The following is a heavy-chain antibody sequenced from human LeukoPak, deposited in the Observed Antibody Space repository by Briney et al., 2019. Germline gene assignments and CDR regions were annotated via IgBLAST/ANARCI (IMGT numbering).Heavy chain of an antibody. Sequence: GGSLRLSCEASGFSFSSHAMSWVRQAPGKGLECISAISGSGSNTYYSDSVKGRFTISRDNSENTLYLQMNSLRVEDTAVYYCAKGPLIEVAGTTWDYWGQGTLVTVSS. CDR3: AKGPLIEVAGTTWDY. CDR2: ISGSGSNT. CDR1: GFSFSSHA. D-gene: IGHD6-19*01. V-gene: IGHV3-23*01. J-gene: IGHJ4*02.